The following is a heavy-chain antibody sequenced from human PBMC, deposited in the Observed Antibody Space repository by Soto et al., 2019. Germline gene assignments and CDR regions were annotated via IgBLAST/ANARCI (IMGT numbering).Heavy chain of an antibody. D-gene: IGHD3-22*01. Sequence: SETLSLTCTVSGGSIISYYWSWIRQPAGKGLEWIGRVFTSGNTNDNPSLQSRVTMSVDTSKNQFSLKLSSVTAADTAVYYCVRSFFYDNTAYHSSDAFDIWGQGTMVTVS. V-gene: IGHV4-4*07. CDR2: VFTSGNT. CDR1: GGSIISYY. J-gene: IGHJ3*02. CDR3: VRSFFYDNTAYHSSDAFDI.